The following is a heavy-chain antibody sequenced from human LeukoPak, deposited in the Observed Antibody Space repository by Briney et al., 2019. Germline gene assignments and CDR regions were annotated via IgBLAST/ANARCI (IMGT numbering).Heavy chain of an antibody. CDR3: ARDPNGNYVGAFDFQR. D-gene: IGHD4-17*01. J-gene: IGHJ1*01. Sequence: TGGSLRLXCAASGFTFSNYALTWVRQAPGKELEWVSSISGVNTHYADSVKGRFSISRDNYKNTLYLQMSSLRAEDTAVYYCARDPNGNYVGAFDFQRWGQGTLVTVSS. CDR1: GFTFSNYA. V-gene: IGHV3-23*01. CDR2: ISGVNT.